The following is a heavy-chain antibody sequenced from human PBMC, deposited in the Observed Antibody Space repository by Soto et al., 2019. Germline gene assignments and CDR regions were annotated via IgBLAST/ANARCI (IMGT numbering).Heavy chain of an antibody. J-gene: IGHJ4*02. CDR3: ARTVGAAYYFDF. D-gene: IGHD1-26*01. Sequence: QVQLQESGPGLVKPSETLSLTCTVSGDSMTKYYWSWIRQPAGKGLEWIGRIYTSGSTNYNPSLKRRGTMSIDTSNKHFSLSLKSVTAADTAVYYCARTVGAAYYFDFWGQGALVTVSS. CDR2: IYTSGST. CDR1: GDSMTKYY. V-gene: IGHV4-4*07.